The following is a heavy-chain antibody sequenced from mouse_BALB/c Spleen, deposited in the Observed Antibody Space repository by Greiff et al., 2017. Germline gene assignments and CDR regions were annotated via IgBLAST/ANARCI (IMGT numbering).Heavy chain of an antibody. V-gene: IGHV1-7*01. Sequence: VQLVESGAELAKPGASVKLSCKASGYTFTSYWMHWVKQRPGQGLEWIGYINPSTGYTEYNQKFQDKATLTADKSSSTAYMQLSSLTSEDSAVYCGASHSSDYGYAMDYWGQGTSVTVAS. D-gene: IGHD3-1*01. J-gene: IGHJ4*01. CDR1: GYTFTSYW. CDR2: INPSTGYT. CDR3: ASHSSDYGYAMDY.